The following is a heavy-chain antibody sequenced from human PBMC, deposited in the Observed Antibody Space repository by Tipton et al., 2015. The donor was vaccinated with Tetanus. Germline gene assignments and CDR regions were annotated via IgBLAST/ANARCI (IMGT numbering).Heavy chain of an antibody. D-gene: IGHD4-17*01. CDR3: ARSYGDTFLFRLDY. V-gene: IGHV4-59*01. CDR2: IYYTGNT. J-gene: IGHJ4*02. Sequence: GLVKPSETLSLSCTVSGGSISSFYWSWIRQSPGRGLEWIGYIYYTGNTNYNPSLKSRVTISADTTKKQFSLNLRSVTAADTAVYYCARSYGDTFLFRLDYWGQGALVTVSS. CDR1: GGSISSFY.